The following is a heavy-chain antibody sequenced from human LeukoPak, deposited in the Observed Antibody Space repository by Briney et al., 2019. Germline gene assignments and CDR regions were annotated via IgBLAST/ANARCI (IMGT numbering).Heavy chain of an antibody. CDR2: INHSGST. Sequence: SETLSLTCAVYGGSFSGYYWSWIRQPPGKGLEWIGEINHSGSTNYNPSLKSRVTISVDTSKNQFSLKLSSVTAADTGVYYCARWVVADDYYYYMDVWGKGTTVTVSS. J-gene: IGHJ6*03. CDR1: GGSFSGYY. V-gene: IGHV4-34*01. CDR3: ARWVVADDYYYYMDV. D-gene: IGHD2-15*01.